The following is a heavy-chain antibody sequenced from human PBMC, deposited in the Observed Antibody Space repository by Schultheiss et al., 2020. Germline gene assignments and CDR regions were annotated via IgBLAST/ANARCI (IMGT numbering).Heavy chain of an antibody. J-gene: IGHJ4*02. Sequence: GGSLRLSCAASGFTFSSYGMHWVRQAPGKGLEWVAVIWYDGSNKYYADSVKGRFTISRDNSKNTLYLQMNSLRAEDTAVYYCARDAYSSGWYGGNDYWGQGTLV. V-gene: IGHV3-33*01. CDR3: ARDAYSSGWYGGNDY. D-gene: IGHD6-19*01. CDR2: IWYDGSNK. CDR1: GFTFSSYG.